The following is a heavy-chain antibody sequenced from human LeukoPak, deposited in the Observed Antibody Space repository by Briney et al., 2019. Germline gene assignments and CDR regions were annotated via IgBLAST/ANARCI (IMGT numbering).Heavy chain of an antibody. Sequence: GGSLRLSCAASGFTFSSYGMSWVRQAPGKGLEWVSVIYSGGSTYYADSVKGRFTISRDNAKNSLYLQMNSLRAEDTAVYCCARDSSGWYRGDFDSWGQGTLVTVSS. D-gene: IGHD6-19*01. CDR1: GFTFSSYG. CDR2: IYSGGST. J-gene: IGHJ4*02. V-gene: IGHV3-66*01. CDR3: ARDSSGWYRGDFDS.